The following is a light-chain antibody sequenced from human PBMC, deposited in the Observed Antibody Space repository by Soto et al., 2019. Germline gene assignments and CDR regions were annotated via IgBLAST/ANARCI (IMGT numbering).Light chain of an antibody. Sequence: DIQMSQSPSTLSASVGDRVTITCRASQSISSWLAWYQQKPGKAPKLLIYDASSLQSGVPSRFSGSGSGTEFTLSISSLQPDDGAKYDCQEYDNYTPYTFGQGTKLEIK. CDR1: QSISSW. V-gene: IGKV1-5*01. CDR3: QEYDNYTPYT. CDR2: DAS. J-gene: IGKJ2*01.